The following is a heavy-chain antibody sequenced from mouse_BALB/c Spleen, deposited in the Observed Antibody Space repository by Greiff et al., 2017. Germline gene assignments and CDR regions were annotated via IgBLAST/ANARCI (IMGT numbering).Heavy chain of an antibody. V-gene: IGHV14-3*02. CDR2: IDPAYGIT. CDR3: AYYYGSGWFAY. J-gene: IGHJ3*01. D-gene: IGHD1-1*01. Sequence: VQLQQSGAELVKPGASVQLSCTASGFNIKDTYMHWVKQRPEQGLEWIGRIDPAYGITKYDPKFQGKATLTADTSSNTAYLQLSSLTSEDTAVYYCAYYYGSGWFAYWGQGTLVTVSA. CDR1: GFNIKDTY.